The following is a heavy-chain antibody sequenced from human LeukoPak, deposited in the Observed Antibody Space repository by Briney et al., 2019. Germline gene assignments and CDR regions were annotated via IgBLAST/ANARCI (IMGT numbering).Heavy chain of an antibody. CDR1: GFTFSNYA. V-gene: IGHV3-23*01. J-gene: IGHJ4*02. CDR3: AKCNRYYYDSSGYSAADY. CDR2: ISGSGGST. Sequence: GGSLRLSCAASGFTFSNYAMSWVRQAPGKGLEWVSGISGSGGSTHYADSVKGRFTISRDNSKDTLYLQMNSLRAEDTAVYYCAKCNRYYYDSSGYSAADYWGQGTLVTVSS. D-gene: IGHD3-22*01.